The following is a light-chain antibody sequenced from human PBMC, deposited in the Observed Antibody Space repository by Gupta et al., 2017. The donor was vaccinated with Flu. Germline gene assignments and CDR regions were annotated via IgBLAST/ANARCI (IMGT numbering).Light chain of an antibody. CDR2: QDI. V-gene: IGLV3-1*01. CDR1: KLGDKF. Sequence: SYALTQPPSVSVSPGQTASLTCSGDKLGDKFACWYQQKPGQSPVLVIYQDIKRPSGIPERFSGSNSGNTATLTISGTQAVDEADYYCQAWDSSTVVFGGGTKLTVL. CDR3: QAWDSSTVV. J-gene: IGLJ2*01.